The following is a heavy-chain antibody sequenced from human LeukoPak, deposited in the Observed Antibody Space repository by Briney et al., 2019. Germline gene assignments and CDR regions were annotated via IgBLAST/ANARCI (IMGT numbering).Heavy chain of an antibody. J-gene: IGHJ4*02. CDR3: AKRWTYIAY. Sequence: GGSLRLFWAASGFTFSSYAMSWVRQSPGKGLEGVSAISGSGGSTYYADSVKGRFTISRDTSKKTLYLQMNSLRAEDTAVYYCAKRWTYIAYWGQGTLVTVSS. CDR2: ISGSGGST. V-gene: IGHV3-23*01. CDR1: GFTFSSYA. D-gene: IGHD3/OR15-3a*01.